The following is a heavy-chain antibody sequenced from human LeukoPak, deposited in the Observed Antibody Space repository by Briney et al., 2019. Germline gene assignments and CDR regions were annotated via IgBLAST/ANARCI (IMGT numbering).Heavy chain of an antibody. CDR3: ARSSGTGGPYYFDF. J-gene: IGHJ4*02. CDR2: IGSDGTKK. CDR1: GFIFSDHP. V-gene: IGHV3-30*04. Sequence: GGSLRLSCVASGFIFSDHPFHWVRQSPDKGLEWVALIGSDGTKKYYADSVQGRFTVSRENSKNTLFLQMNTLRAEDTAVYFCARSSGTGGPYYFDFWGQGSLVTVSS. D-gene: IGHD3/OR15-3a*01.